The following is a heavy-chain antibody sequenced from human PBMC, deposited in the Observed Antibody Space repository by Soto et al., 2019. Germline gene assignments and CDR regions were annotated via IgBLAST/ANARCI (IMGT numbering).Heavy chain of an antibody. CDR1: GGSFSGYY. CDR2: INHSGST. J-gene: IGHJ4*02. D-gene: IGHD2-2*01. V-gene: IGHV4-34*01. CDR3: ARGNPHCSSTSCYRGITMVRGALFFDY. Sequence: SETLSLTCAVYGGSFSGYYWSWIRQPPGKGLEWIGEINHSGSTNYNPSLKSRVTISVDTSKNQFSLKLSSVTAADTAVYYCARGNPHCSSTSCYRGITMVRGALFFDYWGQGTLVTVSS.